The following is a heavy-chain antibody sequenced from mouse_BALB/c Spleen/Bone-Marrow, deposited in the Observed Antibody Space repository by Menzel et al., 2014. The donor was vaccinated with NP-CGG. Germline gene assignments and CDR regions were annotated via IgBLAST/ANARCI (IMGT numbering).Heavy chain of an antibody. CDR1: GYTFSSYW. Sequence: QVQLQQPGAELMKPGASVKISCKATGYTFSSYWIEWVKQRPGHGLEWIGEILPGSGSTNYNEKFKGKATFTADTSSNTAYMQLSCLTSEDSAVYYCARADGYYYAMDYWGQGTSVTVSS. J-gene: IGHJ4*01. CDR2: ILPGSGST. CDR3: ARADGYYYAMDY. V-gene: IGHV1-9*01. D-gene: IGHD2-3*01.